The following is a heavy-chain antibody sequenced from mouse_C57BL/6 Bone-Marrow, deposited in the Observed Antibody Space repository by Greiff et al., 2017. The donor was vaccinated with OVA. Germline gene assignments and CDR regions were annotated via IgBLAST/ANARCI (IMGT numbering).Heavy chain of an antibody. CDR1: GFTFSAYY. J-gene: IGHJ4*01. Sequence: EVMLVESGGGLVQPGGSLKLSCAASGFTFSAYYMYWVRQTPGKRLEWVAYISNDGGSTYYPDTVKGRFTISRDNAKNTLYLQMSRLKSEDTAMYDCASIYDGYYEDAMDYWGQGTSVTVSS. CDR2: ISNDGGST. CDR3: ASIYDGYYEDAMDY. V-gene: IGHV5-12*01. D-gene: IGHD2-3*01.